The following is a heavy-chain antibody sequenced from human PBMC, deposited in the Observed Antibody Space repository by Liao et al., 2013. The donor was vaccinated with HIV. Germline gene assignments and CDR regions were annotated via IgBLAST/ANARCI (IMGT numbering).Heavy chain of an antibody. CDR1: GGSISSGSYY. V-gene: IGHV4-61*10. D-gene: IGHD3-16*01. J-gene: IGHJ4*02. Sequence: QLQLQESGPGLVKPSETLSLTCTVSGGSISSGSYYWSWIRQPAGKGLEWIGEINHSGSTNYNPSLKSRVTMSVDTSKNQFSLKLNSVTAADTAVYYCARGFRLRLGLVDYWGQGTLVTVSS. CDR2: INHSGST. CDR3: ARGFRLRLGLVDY.